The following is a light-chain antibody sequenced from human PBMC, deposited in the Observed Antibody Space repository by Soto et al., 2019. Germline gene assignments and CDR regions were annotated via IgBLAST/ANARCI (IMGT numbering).Light chain of an antibody. Sequence: DIVMTQSPLSLPVTPGEPASISCRSSQSLLHSNGYNYLDWYLQKPGQSPQLLIYLGSNRASGVPDRFSGSGSGTDFTLTINRLELEDFAVYYCQQYGSSPQTFGQGTK. J-gene: IGKJ1*01. V-gene: IGKV2-28*01. CDR1: QSLLHSNGYNY. CDR2: LGS. CDR3: QQYGSSPQT.